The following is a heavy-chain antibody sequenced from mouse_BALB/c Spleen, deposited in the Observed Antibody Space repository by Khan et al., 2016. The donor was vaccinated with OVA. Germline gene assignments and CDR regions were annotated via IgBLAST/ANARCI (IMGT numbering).Heavy chain of an antibody. CDR1: GFSLTSYG. Sequence: QVQLKESGPGLVAPSQSLSITCTVSGFSLTSYGVSWVRQPPGKGLEWLGVVWGDGFTNYHSALISRLTISKDNSKSQVFLTLNSLQTDDTATYFCTERGDVYPGGFAYWGQGTLVTVSA. V-gene: IGHV2-3*01. CDR2: VWGDGFT. CDR3: TERGDVYPGGFAY. J-gene: IGHJ3*01.